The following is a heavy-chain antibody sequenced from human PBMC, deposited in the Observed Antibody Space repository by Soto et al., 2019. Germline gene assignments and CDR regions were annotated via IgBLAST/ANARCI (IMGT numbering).Heavy chain of an antibody. CDR3: AKDSRGALGDWFDP. CDR1: GFTFSSYG. CDR2: ISYDGSNK. D-gene: IGHD3-16*01. J-gene: IGHJ5*02. V-gene: IGHV3-30*18. Sequence: GGSLRLSCAASGFTFSSYGMHWVRQAPGKGLEWVAVISYDGSNKYYADSVKGRFTISRDNSKNTLYLQMNSLRAEDTAVYYCAKDSRGALGDWFDPWGQGTLVTVSS.